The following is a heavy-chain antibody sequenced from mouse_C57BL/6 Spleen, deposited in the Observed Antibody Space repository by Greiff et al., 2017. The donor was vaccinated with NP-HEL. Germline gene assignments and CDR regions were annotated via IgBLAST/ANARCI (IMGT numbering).Heavy chain of an antibody. D-gene: IGHD2-4*01. CDR3: ARANIYYDYSWFAY. CDR2: ISDGGSYT. CDR1: GFTFSSYA. J-gene: IGHJ3*01. V-gene: IGHV5-4*01. Sequence: EVHLVESGGGLVKPGGSLKLSCAASGFTFSSYAMSWVRQTPEKRLEWVATISDGGSYTYYPDNVKGRFTISRDNAKNNLYLQMSHLKSEDTAMYYCARANIYYDYSWFAYWGQGTLVTVSA.